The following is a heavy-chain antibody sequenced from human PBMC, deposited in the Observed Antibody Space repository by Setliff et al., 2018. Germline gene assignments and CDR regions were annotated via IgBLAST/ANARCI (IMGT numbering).Heavy chain of an antibody. CDR3: AKGGTYRYFDY. Sequence: ASETLSLTCAVYGGSFSGYYWSWIRQPPGKGLEWIGEINHSGSTNYNPSLKSRVTISVDTSKNQFSLKLSSVTAADTAMYYCAKGGTYRYFDYWGQGTPVTVSS. CDR1: GGSFSGYY. CDR2: INHSGST. V-gene: IGHV4-34*01. J-gene: IGHJ4*02.